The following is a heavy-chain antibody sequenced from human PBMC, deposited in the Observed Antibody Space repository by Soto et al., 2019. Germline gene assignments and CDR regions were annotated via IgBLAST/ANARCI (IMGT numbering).Heavy chain of an antibody. CDR3: AKEIHYDFWSGSLSGIDV. CDR1: GFTFSSYG. J-gene: IGHJ6*02. Sequence: PGGSLRLSCAASGFTFSSYGMHWVRQAPGKGLEWVAVISYDGSNKYYADSVKGRFTISRDNSKNTLYLQMNSLRAEDTAVYYCAKEIHYDFWSGSLSGIDVWGQGTTVTVSS. D-gene: IGHD3-3*01. CDR2: ISYDGSNK. V-gene: IGHV3-30*18.